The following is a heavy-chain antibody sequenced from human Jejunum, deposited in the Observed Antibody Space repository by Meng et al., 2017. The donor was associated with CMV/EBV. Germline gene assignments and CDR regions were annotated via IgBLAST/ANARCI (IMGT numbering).Heavy chain of an antibody. CDR1: GFTFGSSW. CDR2: INSDGST. J-gene: IGHJ5*02. V-gene: IGHV3-74*01. Sequence: LSCAASGFTFGSSWMHWVRQGPGKGLVWVSRINSDGSTFYADSVKGRFTISRDNAKNTLYLQMNSLRAEDTGVYYCARDASYKFDPWGQGTLVTVSS. D-gene: IGHD1-1*01. CDR3: ARDASYKFDP.